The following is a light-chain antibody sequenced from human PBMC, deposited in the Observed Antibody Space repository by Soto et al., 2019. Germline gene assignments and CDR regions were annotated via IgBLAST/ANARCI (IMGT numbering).Light chain of an antibody. J-gene: IGKJ1*01. CDR1: QSVSSNY. V-gene: IGKV3-20*01. CDR2: GAS. CDR3: QQYASSPRT. Sequence: EIVLTQSPGTLSLSPGERATLSCRASQSVSSNYLAWYQQKPGQAPRLLISGASTRGTGIPDRFSGSGSGTDFTLTISRLEPEDFAVYYCQQYASSPRTFGQGTKVEIK.